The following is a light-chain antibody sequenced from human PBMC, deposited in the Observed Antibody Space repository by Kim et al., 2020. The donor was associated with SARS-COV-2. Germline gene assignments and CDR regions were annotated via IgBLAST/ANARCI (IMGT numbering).Light chain of an antibody. J-gene: IGKJ4*01. V-gene: IGKV3-11*01. CDR3: QQHSKWHPAPC. CDR1: HSGGIS. CDR2: DAA. Sequence: PGEEANEAWRASHSGGISLAGYQQTRSQAPRHLIYDAAIRATGIPDRFSGSGSGTDFTHTNSGLEPEDFASYYCQQHSKWHPAPCFGGGTKVDIK.